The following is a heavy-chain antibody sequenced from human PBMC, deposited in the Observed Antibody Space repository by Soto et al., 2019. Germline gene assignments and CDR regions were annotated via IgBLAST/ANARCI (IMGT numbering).Heavy chain of an antibody. V-gene: IGHV4-34*01. D-gene: IGHD5-18*01. J-gene: IGHJ6*02. CDR3: ARDERGNSYVLGMDV. CDR1: GGFVSSGSYY. CDR2: INHSGRT. Sequence: SETLSLTCAVYGGFVSSGSYYWSWIRQPPGKGLEWIGEINHSGRTNYNPSLKSRITISVDTPKNQFSLKLSSVTAADTAVYYCARDERGNSYVLGMDVWGQGTTVTVSS.